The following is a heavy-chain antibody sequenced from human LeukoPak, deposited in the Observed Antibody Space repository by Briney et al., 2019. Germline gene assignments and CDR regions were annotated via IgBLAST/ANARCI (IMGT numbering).Heavy chain of an antibody. CDR2: AYFTGST. V-gene: IGHV4-34*01. CDR1: GGSFSGYY. D-gene: IGHD3-3*01. Sequence: SETLSLTCAVYGGSFSGYYWSWIRQPPGKGLEWIGSAYFTGSTDFNPSLKSRVTISIDTSKNQFSLKLSSVTAADTAVYYCASSVPYYDFWSGYQPFDYWGQGTLVTVSS. J-gene: IGHJ4*02. CDR3: ASSVPYYDFWSGYQPFDY.